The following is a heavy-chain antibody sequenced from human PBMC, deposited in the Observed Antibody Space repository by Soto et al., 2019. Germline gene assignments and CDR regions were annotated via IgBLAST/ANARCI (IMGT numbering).Heavy chain of an antibody. V-gene: IGHV4-39*01. J-gene: IGHJ5*02. CDR3: ARQVPAAIRLGWFDP. Sequence: PSETLSLTCTVSGGSISRSTYYWGWIRQPPGKGLEWIGSIYYSGSTYYRPSLKSRVTISADTSKNQFSLKLSSGTAADTAVYYCARQVPAAIRLGWFDPWGQGTLVTVSS. CDR2: IYYSGST. D-gene: IGHD2-2*02. CDR1: GGSISRSTYY.